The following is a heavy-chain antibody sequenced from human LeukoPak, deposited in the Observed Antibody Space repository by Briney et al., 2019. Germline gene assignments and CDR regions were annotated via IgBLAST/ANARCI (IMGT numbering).Heavy chain of an antibody. CDR1: GVSFSGYY. CDR3: ARAAFPFGESKGYYFDY. CDR2: INHSGST. V-gene: IGHV4-34*01. J-gene: IGHJ4*02. D-gene: IGHD3-10*01. Sequence: SETLSLTCAVYGVSFSGYYWSWIRQPPGKGLEWIGEINHSGSTNYNPSLKSRVTISVDTSKNQFSLKLSSVTAADTAVYYCARAAFPFGESKGYYFDYWGQGTLVTVSS.